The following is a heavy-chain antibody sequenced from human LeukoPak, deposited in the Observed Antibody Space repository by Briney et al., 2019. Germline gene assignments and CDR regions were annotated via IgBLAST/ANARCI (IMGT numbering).Heavy chain of an antibody. D-gene: IGHD3-3*01. Sequence: GGSPRLSCAASGFTFSSYAMSWVRQAPGEGLEWVSAISGSGGSTYYADSVKGRFTISRDNSKNTLYLQMNSLRAEDTAVYYCAKDREGSIFGVVTPSDYFDYWGQGTLVTVSS. CDR1: GFTFSSYA. CDR3: AKDREGSIFGVVTPSDYFDY. CDR2: ISGSGGST. V-gene: IGHV3-23*01. J-gene: IGHJ4*02.